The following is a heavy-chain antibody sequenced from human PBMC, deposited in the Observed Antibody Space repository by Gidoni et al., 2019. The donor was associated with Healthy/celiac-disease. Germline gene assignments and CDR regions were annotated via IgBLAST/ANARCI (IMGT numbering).Heavy chain of an antibody. CDR2: IYHSGST. J-gene: IGHJ4*02. CDR3: ARALYSNYGGDTFDY. V-gene: IGHV4-38-2*01. Sequence: QVQLQESGPGLVKPSETLSLTCAVSGYSISSGYYWGWTRQPPGKGLEWIGSIYHSGSTYYNPSLKSRVTISVDTSKNQFSLKLSSVTAADTAVYYCARALYSNYGGDTFDYWGQGTLVTVSS. D-gene: IGHD4-4*01. CDR1: GYSISSGYY.